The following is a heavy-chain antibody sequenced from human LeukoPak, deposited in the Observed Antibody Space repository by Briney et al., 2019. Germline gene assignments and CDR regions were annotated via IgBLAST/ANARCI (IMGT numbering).Heavy chain of an antibody. V-gene: IGHV3-30*02. Sequence: GGSLRLSCAASGFTLSTSGMHWVRQAPGKGLEWVAFIRYDGSSKYFAASVKGRFTICRDNSKDTLYLQMNSLRAEDTAVYYCAKGLTFGFDYWGQGTLVTVSS. CDR2: IRYDGSSK. CDR1: GFTLSTSG. D-gene: IGHD3-16*01. J-gene: IGHJ4*02. CDR3: AKGLTFGFDY.